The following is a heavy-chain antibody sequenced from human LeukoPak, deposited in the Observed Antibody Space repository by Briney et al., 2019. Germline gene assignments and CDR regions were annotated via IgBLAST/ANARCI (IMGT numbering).Heavy chain of an antibody. Sequence: ASVKVSCKASGYTFTSNYMHWVRQAPGQGPEWMGVISPSGGSTTYAQKFQGRVTITADESTSTAYMELSSLRSEDTAVYYCARDVRHRYCSSTSCYRGWFDPWGRGTLVTVSS. CDR3: ARDVRHRYCSSTSCYRGWFDP. CDR1: GYTFTSNY. J-gene: IGHJ5*02. D-gene: IGHD2-2*01. V-gene: IGHV1-46*01. CDR2: ISPSGGST.